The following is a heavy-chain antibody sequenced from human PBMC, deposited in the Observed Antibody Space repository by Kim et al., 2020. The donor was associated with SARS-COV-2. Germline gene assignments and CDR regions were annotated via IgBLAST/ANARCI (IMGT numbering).Heavy chain of an antibody. CDR2: T. Sequence: TTSADSVKGRFTISRDNAKNTLFLQMNSLRAEDTAVYYCAKTSAGVIVDYWGQGTLVTVSS. V-gene: IGHV3-74*01. J-gene: IGHJ4*02. D-gene: IGHD2-21*01. CDR3: AKTSAGVIVDY.